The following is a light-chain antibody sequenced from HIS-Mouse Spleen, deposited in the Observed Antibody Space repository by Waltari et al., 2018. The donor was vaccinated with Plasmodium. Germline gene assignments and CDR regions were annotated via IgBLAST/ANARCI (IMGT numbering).Light chain of an antibody. CDR3: QQYNNWSFT. CDR2: GAS. V-gene: IGKV3-15*01. Sequence: EIVMTQSPATLSVSQGERDTRSCRASQSVSSNLAWYQQKPGQAPRLLIYGASTRATGIPARFSGSGSGTEFTLTISSLQSEDFAVYYCQQYNNWSFTFGPGTKVDIK. J-gene: IGKJ3*01. CDR1: QSVSSN.